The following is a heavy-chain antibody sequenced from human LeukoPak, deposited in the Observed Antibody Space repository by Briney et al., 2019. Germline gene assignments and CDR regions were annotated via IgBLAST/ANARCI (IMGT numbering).Heavy chain of an antibody. Sequence: GRSLRLSCAASGFTFDDHAMHWVRQVPGKGLEWVSGVNWSGDRPGYGDSVKGRFTITRDNARNSLYLQMDNLRPEDTALYYCVRESKAVRGYGGGFDIWGQGTTVTVSA. CDR1: GFTFDDHA. J-gene: IGHJ3*02. D-gene: IGHD4-23*01. V-gene: IGHV3-20*04. CDR3: VRESKAVRGYGGGFDI. CDR2: VNWSGDRP.